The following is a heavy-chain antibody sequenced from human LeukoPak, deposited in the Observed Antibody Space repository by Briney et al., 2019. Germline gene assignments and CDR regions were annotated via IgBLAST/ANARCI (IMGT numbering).Heavy chain of an antibody. CDR1: GFFFSDFY. CDR3: ARGSSTESYSAEYFEH. V-gene: IGHV3-11*01. Sequence: GGSLRPSCAASGFFFSDFYINWIRQAPGKGLEWVAYISSDGETVSYADSMKGRFTISRDNAKNSVYLQLNSLTAGDTAIYYCARGSSTESYSAEYFEHWGQGTLVTVSS. D-gene: IGHD2-21*01. J-gene: IGHJ1*01. CDR2: ISSDGETV.